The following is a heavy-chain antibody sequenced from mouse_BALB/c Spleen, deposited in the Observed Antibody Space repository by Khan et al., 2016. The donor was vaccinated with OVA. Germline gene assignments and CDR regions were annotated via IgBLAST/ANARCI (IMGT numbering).Heavy chain of an antibody. D-gene: IGHD1-1*02. J-gene: IGHJ3*01. CDR2: ISSGGDNT. Sequence: EVELVESGGGLVMPGGSLKLSCAASGFTFSSYTMSWVRQTPEKRLEWVATISSGGDNTYYPDSVTGRFTISSDNAKHNLYLQMSSLRSEDTALYYCARSNYGAFAYWGQGTLVTVSA. V-gene: IGHV5-9*03. CDR1: GFTFSSYT. CDR3: ARSNYGAFAY.